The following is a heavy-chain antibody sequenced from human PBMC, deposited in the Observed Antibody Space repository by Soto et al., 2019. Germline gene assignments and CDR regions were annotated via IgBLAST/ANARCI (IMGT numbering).Heavy chain of an antibody. D-gene: IGHD3-3*02. CDR3: ATVATHSYNWVDP. J-gene: IGHJ5*02. Sequence: EVRLVESGGGLVQPGGSLRLSCAASGFTFSTYWMHWVRQAPGKGLVWVSRINADGTTTTYADSVKGRFTISRDNAKNTLYLQMNSLRAEDTAVYFCATVATHSYNWVDPWGQGTLVTISS. CDR2: INADGTTT. CDR1: GFTFSTYW. V-gene: IGHV3-74*01.